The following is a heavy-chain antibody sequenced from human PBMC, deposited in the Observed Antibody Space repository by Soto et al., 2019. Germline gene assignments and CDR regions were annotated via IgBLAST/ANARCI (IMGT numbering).Heavy chain of an antibody. V-gene: IGHV1-18*01. CDR1: GYTFTSYG. D-gene: IGHD2-21*02. CDR2: ISAYNGNT. CDR3: ARARYCGGDCYYYFDY. Sequence: ASVKVSCKASGYTFTSYGISWVRQAPGQGLEWMGWISAYNGNTNYAQKLQGRVTMTTDTSTSTAYMELRSLRSDDTAVYYCARARYCGGDCYYYFDYWGQGTLVTVSS. J-gene: IGHJ4*02.